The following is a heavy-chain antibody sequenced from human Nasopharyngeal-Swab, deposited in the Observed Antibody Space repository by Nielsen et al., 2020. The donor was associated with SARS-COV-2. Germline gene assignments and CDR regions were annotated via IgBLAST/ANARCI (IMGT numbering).Heavy chain of an antibody. Sequence: RQAAGKGLEWVSYIKTSGDTISYADSVKGRFTISRDNAKNSLYLQMDSLRAEDTAMYYCARTPQLWSLYFDYWGQGTLVTVSS. V-gene: IGHV3-11*01. CDR2: IKTSGDTI. J-gene: IGHJ4*02. D-gene: IGHD5-18*01. CDR3: ARTPQLWSLYFDY.